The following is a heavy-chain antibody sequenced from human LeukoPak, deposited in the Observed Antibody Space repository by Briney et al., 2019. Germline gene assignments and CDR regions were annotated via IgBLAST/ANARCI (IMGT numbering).Heavy chain of an antibody. CDR3: ARDYGYGVTVMISDDY. CDR1: GYTFNRYG. D-gene: IGHD5-12*01. CDR2: ISGYNGNT. Sequence: ASVKVSCKASGYTFNRYGITWVRQAPGQGLEWMGWISGYNGNTNYAQKLQGRVTMTTATSTSTAYMELRSLTSDDTAMYYCARDYGYGVTVMISDDYWGQGTLVTVSS. J-gene: IGHJ4*02. V-gene: IGHV1-18*01.